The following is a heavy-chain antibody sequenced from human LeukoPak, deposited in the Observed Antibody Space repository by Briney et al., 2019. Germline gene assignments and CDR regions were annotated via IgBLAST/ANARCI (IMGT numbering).Heavy chain of an antibody. CDR1: GGSISSYY. CDR3: ARDNRRYYDFRSGYNYNWFDP. J-gene: IGHJ5*02. D-gene: IGHD3-3*01. Sequence: PSETLSLTCTVSGGSISSYYWSWIRQPPGKGLEWIGYIYYSGSTNYNPSLKSRVTISVDTSKNRFSLKLSSVTAADTAVYYCARDNRRYYDFRSGYNYNWFDPWGQGTLVTASS. V-gene: IGHV4-59*01. CDR2: IYYSGST.